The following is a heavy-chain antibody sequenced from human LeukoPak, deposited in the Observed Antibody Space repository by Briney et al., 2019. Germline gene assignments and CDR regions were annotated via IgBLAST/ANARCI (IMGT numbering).Heavy chain of an antibody. CDR3: VRASGSFDY. Sequence: GGSLRLSCAASGFTFSDYGIHWVRQAPGKGLEWVAVIWSDGSHKYYADSVTGRFTISRDNSKKTLYLQMNSLRVEDTAVYYCVRASGSFDYWGQGTLVSVPS. J-gene: IGHJ4*02. CDR2: IWSDGSHK. D-gene: IGHD3-10*01. CDR1: GFTFSDYG. V-gene: IGHV3-33*01.